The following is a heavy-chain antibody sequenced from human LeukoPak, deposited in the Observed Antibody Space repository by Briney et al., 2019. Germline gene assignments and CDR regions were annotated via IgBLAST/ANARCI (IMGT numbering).Heavy chain of an antibody. J-gene: IGHJ4*02. CDR2: INSDGNNR. V-gene: IGHV3-74*01. D-gene: IGHD3-10*01. CDR3: TTVKFGELSSHFDY. Sequence: GGSLRLSCAASGFTFSSYWMHWVRQAPGKGLLWVSLINSDGNNRGYADSVKGRFTVSRDNAKNTLYLQMSRLKTEDTAVYYCTTVKFGELSSHFDYWGQGTLVAVSS. CDR1: GFTFSSYW.